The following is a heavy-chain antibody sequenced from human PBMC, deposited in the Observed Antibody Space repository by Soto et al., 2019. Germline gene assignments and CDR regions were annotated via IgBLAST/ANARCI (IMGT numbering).Heavy chain of an antibody. D-gene: IGHD5-18*01. J-gene: IGHJ6*02. Sequence: QAQLVQSGAKVRKPGASVKVSCKASGYTFYSHSISWVRQAPGQGLEWMGRINADYGNTQYAQKFRGRVTMTTDTSTTTVYMELTNLRYDDTAVYYCARCIQGDYYYGMDVWGQGTTVTVSS. CDR1: GYTFYSHS. V-gene: IGHV1-18*01. CDR3: ARCIQGDYYYGMDV. CDR2: INADYGNT.